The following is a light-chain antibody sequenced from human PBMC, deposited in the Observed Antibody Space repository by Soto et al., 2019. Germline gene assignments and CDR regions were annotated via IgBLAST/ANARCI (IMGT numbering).Light chain of an antibody. Sequence: EIVLTQSAATLSLSLGERATLSCRASQTVGGRYLAWFQQKPGQTPRLLIYGASTRAAGVPDRFSGSGSGTDFSLTMNRQEPEDFAVYYCLQYVSSPWTFGQGTKVEV. CDR3: LQYVSSPWT. CDR1: QTVGGRY. CDR2: GAS. J-gene: IGKJ1*01. V-gene: IGKV3-20*01.